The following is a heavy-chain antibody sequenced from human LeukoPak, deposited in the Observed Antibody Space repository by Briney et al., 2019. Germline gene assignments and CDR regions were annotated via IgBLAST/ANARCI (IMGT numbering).Heavy chain of an antibody. J-gene: IGHJ6*03. CDR2: LSGSGRDT. Sequence: GGSLRLSCTGSAFNLSRFAMTWVRQAPGKGLEWVSSLSGSGRDTYYADSVKGRFTISRDSSKSTLFPRMNSLRVEDTAVYYCAKVRPGYSHYFYFMDVWAEGTTVTVSS. V-gene: IGHV3-23*01. CDR1: AFNLSRFA. CDR3: AKVRPGYSHYFYFMDV. D-gene: IGHD5-18*01.